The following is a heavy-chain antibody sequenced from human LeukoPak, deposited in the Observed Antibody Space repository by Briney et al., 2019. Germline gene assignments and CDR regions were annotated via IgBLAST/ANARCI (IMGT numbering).Heavy chain of an antibody. Sequence: ASVKVSCKASGYTFTGYYMHWVRQAPGQGLEWMGWINPNSGGTNYAQKFQGRVTMTRDTSISTAYMELSRLRSDDTAVYYCARVGERDYYFSSGSYSYYYMDVWGKGTTVTVSS. CDR2: INPNSGGT. V-gene: IGHV1-2*02. CDR1: GYTFTGYY. D-gene: IGHD3-10*01. J-gene: IGHJ6*03. CDR3: ARVGERDYYFSSGSYSYYYMDV.